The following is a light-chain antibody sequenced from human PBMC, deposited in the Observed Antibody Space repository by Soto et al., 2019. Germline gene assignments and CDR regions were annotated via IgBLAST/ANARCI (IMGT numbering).Light chain of an antibody. Sequence: QSVLTQPASVSGSPGQSITISCTGTSSDVGGYNYVSWYRHHPGKAPKLMIYDVSNRPSGVSNRFSGSKSGNTASLIISGLQAEDEADYYGSSYTSSSTLSTYVFGTGTKVTVL. CDR3: SSYTSSSTLSTYV. J-gene: IGLJ1*01. CDR2: DVS. CDR1: SSDVGGYNY. V-gene: IGLV2-14*03.